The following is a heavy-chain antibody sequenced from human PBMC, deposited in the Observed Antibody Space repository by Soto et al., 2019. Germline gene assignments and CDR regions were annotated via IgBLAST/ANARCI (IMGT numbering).Heavy chain of an antibody. D-gene: IGHD3-10*01. V-gene: IGHV1-69*01. Sequence: QMQLVQSGAEVKKPGSSVKVSCKASGGTFGNLGISWLRQAPGQGLEWMGGTIPIFDTPHYAEKFRDRLTITADATSTGDMELTSLSSEDTSTYYCARDREDGSGTKYSWFDSWGQGTLVTVSS. CDR1: GGTFGNLG. CDR2: TIPIFDTP. CDR3: ARDREDGSGTKYSWFDS. J-gene: IGHJ5*01.